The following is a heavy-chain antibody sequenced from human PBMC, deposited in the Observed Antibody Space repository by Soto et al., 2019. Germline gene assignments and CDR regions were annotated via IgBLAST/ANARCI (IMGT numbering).Heavy chain of an antibody. J-gene: IGHJ6*03. V-gene: IGHV3-9*01. CDR1: GFTFDDYA. D-gene: IGHD4-4*01. Sequence: EVQLVESGGGLVQPGRSLRLSCAASGFTFDDYAMHWVRQAPGKGLEWVSGISWNSGSIGYADSVKGRFTISRDNAKNSLYLQMNSLRAEDTALYYCAKDMTTVKYYYYYYYMDVWGKGTTVTVSS. CDR3: AKDMTTVKYYYYYYYMDV. CDR2: ISWNSGSI.